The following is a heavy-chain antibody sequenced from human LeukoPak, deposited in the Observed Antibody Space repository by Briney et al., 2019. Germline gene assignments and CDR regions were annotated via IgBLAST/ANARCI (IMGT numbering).Heavy chain of an antibody. CDR2: IIPILGIA. CDR1: GGTFSSYA. CDR3: ALYGSGSYLDY. V-gene: IGHV1-69*04. Sequence: SVKVSCKASGGTFSSYAISWVRQAPGQGLEWMGRIIPILGIANYAQKFQGRVTMTRNTSISTAYMELSSLRSEDTAVYYCALYGSGSYLDYWGQGTLVTVSS. D-gene: IGHD3-10*01. J-gene: IGHJ4*02.